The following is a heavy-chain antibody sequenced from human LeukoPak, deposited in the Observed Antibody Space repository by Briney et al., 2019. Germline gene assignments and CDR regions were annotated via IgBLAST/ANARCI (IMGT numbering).Heavy chain of an antibody. J-gene: IGHJ3*02. CDR1: GGSISSSSYY. CDR3: ARDIGSSSPYQGAFDI. CDR2: IYYSGST. Sequence: PSETLSLTCTVSGGSISSSSYYWGWIRQPPGKRLEWSGSIYYSGSTYYNPSLKSRVTISVDTSKNQFSLKLSSVTAADTAVYYCARDIGSSSPYQGAFDIWGQGTMVTVSS. D-gene: IGHD6-6*01. V-gene: IGHV4-39*07.